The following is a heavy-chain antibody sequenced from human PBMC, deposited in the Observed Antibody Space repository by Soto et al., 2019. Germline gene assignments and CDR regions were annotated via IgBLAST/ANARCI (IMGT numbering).Heavy chain of an antibody. D-gene: IGHD3-3*01. CDR2: IYYSGST. J-gene: IGHJ4*02. V-gene: IGHV4-39*01. CDR3: ARTRGGYDFWSGYFSGSTGYYFDY. Sequence: NPSETLSLTCTVSGGSISSSSYYWGWIRQPPGKGLEWIGSIYYSGSTYYNPSLKSRVTISVDTSKNQFSLKLSSVTAADTAVYYCARTRGGYDFWSGYFSGSTGYYFDYWGQGTLVTVSS. CDR1: GGSISSSSYY.